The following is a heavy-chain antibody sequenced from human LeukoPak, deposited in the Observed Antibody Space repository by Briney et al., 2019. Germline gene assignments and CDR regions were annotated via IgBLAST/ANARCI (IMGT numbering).Heavy chain of an antibody. CDR1: GYTFTTST. D-gene: IGHD3-10*01. J-gene: IGHJ4*02. CDR3: AKGLNYGSWRVDY. CDR2: INVGNDNT. V-gene: IGHV1-3*01. Sequence: ASVKVSCKASGYTFTTSTMHWARQVPGQGLEWMGCINVGNDNTEFSERFQGRVTITRDTSASTVYMELNSLTSEDTAVHYCAKGLNYGSWRVDYWGQGTLVTVPS.